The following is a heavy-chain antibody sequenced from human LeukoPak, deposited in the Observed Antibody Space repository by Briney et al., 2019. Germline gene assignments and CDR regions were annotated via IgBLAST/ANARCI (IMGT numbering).Heavy chain of an antibody. CDR2: VYYSGST. J-gene: IGHJ4*02. CDR1: GGSVSGYY. V-gene: IGHV4-59*02. Sequence: SETLSLTCVVSGGSVSGYYWSWTRQPPGRGLEWIGYVYYSGSTNYNPSFKSRITISVDTSRNQFSLQLSSVTAADTAVYYCARIHRYCSGGACYVLDNWGQGTLVAVSS. CDR3: ARIHRYCSGGACYVLDN. D-gene: IGHD2-15*01.